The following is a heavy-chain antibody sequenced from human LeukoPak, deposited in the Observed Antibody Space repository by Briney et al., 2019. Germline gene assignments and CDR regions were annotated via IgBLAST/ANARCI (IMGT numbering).Heavy chain of an antibody. CDR2: IKQDGSEN. CDR1: GFTFSTYW. D-gene: IGHD5-24*01. Sequence: GGSLRLSCAASGFTFSTYWMSWVRQAPGKGLEWVANIKQDGSENYYVDSVRGRFTISRDNAKNSLHLQMNNLRAEDTAEYYCARDRRDGYNLLDYWGQGTLVTVSS. CDR3: ARDRRDGYNLLDY. V-gene: IGHV3-7*01. J-gene: IGHJ4*02.